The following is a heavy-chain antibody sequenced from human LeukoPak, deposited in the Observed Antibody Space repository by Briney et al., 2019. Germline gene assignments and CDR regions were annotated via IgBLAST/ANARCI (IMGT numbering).Heavy chain of an antibody. D-gene: IGHD6-19*01. V-gene: IGHV3-30*18. CDR1: GFTFSSYG. CDR2: ISYDGSNK. CDR3: AKDPGSSCWIGDYYYYYYGMDV. Sequence: PGRSLRPSCAASGFTFSSYGMHWVRQAPGKGLEWVAVISYDGSNKYYADSVKGRFTISRDNSKNTLYLQMNSLRAEDTAVYYCAKDPGSSCWIGDYYYYYYGMDVWGKGTTVTVSS. J-gene: IGHJ6*04.